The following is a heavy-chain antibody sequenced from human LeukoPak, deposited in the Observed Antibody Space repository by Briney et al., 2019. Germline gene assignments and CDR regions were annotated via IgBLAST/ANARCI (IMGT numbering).Heavy chain of an antibody. CDR1: GFTFSSYA. Sequence: GGSLRLSCAASGFTFSSYAMHWVRQAPGKGLEWVAVISYDGSNKYYADSVKGRFTISRDNAKNSLYLQMNSLRAEDTAVYYCARVWADYLVTYWGQGTLVTVSS. CDR3: ARVWADYLVTY. V-gene: IGHV3-30-3*01. D-gene: IGHD4-11*01. CDR2: ISYDGSNK. J-gene: IGHJ4*02.